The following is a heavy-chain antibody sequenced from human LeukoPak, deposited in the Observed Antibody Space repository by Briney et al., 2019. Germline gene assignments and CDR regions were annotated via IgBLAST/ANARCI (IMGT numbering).Heavy chain of an antibody. CDR2: IHHRGDT. Sequence: KPSETLSLTCSVSGGSISRHFWNWVREPPGKGLEWVGYIHHRGDTNYNPSLKSRVTISIDTSKHHFSLSLSSVTAADTAVYYCARAPGVEVPPSPASWGQGTLVIVSS. D-gene: IGHD2-2*01. J-gene: IGHJ5*02. CDR1: GGSISRHF. V-gene: IGHV4-59*11. CDR3: ARAPGVEVPPSPAS.